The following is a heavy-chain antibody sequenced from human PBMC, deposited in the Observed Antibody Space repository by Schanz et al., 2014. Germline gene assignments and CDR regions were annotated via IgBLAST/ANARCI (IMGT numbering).Heavy chain of an antibody. CDR1: GFSFSSYA. CDR3: ARGLIAAAGGAFDY. Sequence: EVQLLESGGGLVEPGGSLRLSCAASGFSFSSYAMGWVRQARGKGLEWVSVISGSGGNTYYADSVKGRFTISRDNSKNTVYIQMNSLRAGDAAVYYCARGLIAAAGGAFDYWGQGTLVAVSA. J-gene: IGHJ4*02. V-gene: IGHV3-23*01. D-gene: IGHD6-13*01. CDR2: ISGSGGNT.